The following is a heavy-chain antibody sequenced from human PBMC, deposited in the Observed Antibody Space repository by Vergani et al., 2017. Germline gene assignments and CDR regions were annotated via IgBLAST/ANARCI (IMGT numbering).Heavy chain of an antibody. CDR1: GFTFSSDE. D-gene: IGHD3-16*01. V-gene: IGHV3-48*03. CDR2: ISSSGSNI. J-gene: IGHJ6*02. Sequence: EVQLLESGGGLVQPGGSLRLSCAASGFTFSSDEMNWVRQAPGKGLEWVSHISSSGSNIYYADSVKGRFTISRDNAKNSLYLQMNSLRAEDTAVYYCARDGGTENYYYYGMDVWGQGTTVTVSS. CDR3: ARDGGTENYYYYGMDV.